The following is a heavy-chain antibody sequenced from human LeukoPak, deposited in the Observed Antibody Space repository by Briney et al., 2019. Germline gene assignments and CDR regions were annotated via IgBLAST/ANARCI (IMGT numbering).Heavy chain of an antibody. Sequence: PSETLSLTCTVSGGSISSSSYYWSWIRQPAGKGLEWIGRIYTTGSTNYNPSLKSRVTMSVDTSKNQFSLKLSSVTAADTALYYCARDHYDHYGDYVFDYWGQGTLVTVSS. CDR1: GGSISSSSYY. CDR2: IYTTGST. CDR3: ARDHYDHYGDYVFDY. J-gene: IGHJ4*02. D-gene: IGHD4-17*01. V-gene: IGHV4-61*02.